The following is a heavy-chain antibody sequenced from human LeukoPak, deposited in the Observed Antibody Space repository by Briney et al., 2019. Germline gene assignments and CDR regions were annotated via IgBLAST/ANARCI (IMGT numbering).Heavy chain of an antibody. J-gene: IGHJ3*01. CDR1: GYTFTSNA. CDR2: ITAGNGNT. V-gene: IGHV1-3*01. Sequence: GASVKVSCKASGYTFTSNAMHWVRQAPGQRLEWMGWITAGNGNTKYSQKFQGRVTITRDTSASTAYMELSSLRSEDTAVYYCASGVTVNDAFDVWGQGTMVTVSS. D-gene: IGHD1-14*01. CDR3: ASGVTVNDAFDV.